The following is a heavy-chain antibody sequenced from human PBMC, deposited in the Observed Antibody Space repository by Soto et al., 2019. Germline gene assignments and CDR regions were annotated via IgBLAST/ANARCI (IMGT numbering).Heavy chain of an antibody. V-gene: IGHV3-9*01. D-gene: IGHD3-3*01. CDR2: ISWNSGSI. Sequence: EVQLVESGGGLVQPGRSLRLSCAASGFTFDDYAMHWVRQAPGKGLEWVSGISWNSGSIGYADSVKGRFTISRDNAKNSLYLLMNSLRAEDTALYYSAKDMGYDFWSGYYTVDYWGQGTLVTVSS. CDR3: AKDMGYDFWSGYYTVDY. J-gene: IGHJ4*02. CDR1: GFTFDDYA.